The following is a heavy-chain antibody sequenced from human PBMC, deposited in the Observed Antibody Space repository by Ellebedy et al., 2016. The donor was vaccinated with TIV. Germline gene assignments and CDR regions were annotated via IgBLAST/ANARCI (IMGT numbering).Heavy chain of an antibody. CDR1: GFTFTNYA. CDR2: ISYDGSNQ. D-gene: IGHD5-12*01. Sequence: GRSLRLSCAASGFTFTNYAMHWVRQAPGKGLEWVAIISYDGSNQYYAGSVRGRFTISRDNSKNTLFLQMTSLRIEDTAMYYCAVQGYDYWGQGTLVTVSS. J-gene: IGHJ4*02. CDR3: AVQGYDY. V-gene: IGHV3-30*04.